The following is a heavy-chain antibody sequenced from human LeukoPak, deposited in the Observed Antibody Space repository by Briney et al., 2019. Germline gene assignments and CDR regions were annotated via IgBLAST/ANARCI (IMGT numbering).Heavy chain of an antibody. Sequence: SETLSLTCTVSGGSISSSSYYWGWIRQPPGKGLEWIGSIYYSGSTYYNPSLKSRVTISVDTSKNQFSLKLSSVTAADTAVYYCAREVHRDWFDPWGQGTLVTVSS. CDR3: AREVHRDWFDP. CDR1: GGSISSSSYY. V-gene: IGHV4-39*02. J-gene: IGHJ5*02. D-gene: IGHD3-10*01. CDR2: IYYSGST.